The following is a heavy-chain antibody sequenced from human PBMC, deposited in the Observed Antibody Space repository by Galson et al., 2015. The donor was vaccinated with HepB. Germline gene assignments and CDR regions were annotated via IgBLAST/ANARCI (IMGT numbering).Heavy chain of an antibody. J-gene: IGHJ3*02. CDR2: FDPEDGET. D-gene: IGHD1-26*01. CDR1: GYTLTELS. Sequence: SVKVSCKVSGYTLTELSMHWVRQAPGKGLEWMGGFDPEDGETIYAQKFQGRVTMTEDTSTDTAYMELSSLRSEDTAVYYCATSPYSGSYYGGNDDAFDIWGQGTMVTVSS. V-gene: IGHV1-24*01. CDR3: ATSPYSGSYYGGNDDAFDI.